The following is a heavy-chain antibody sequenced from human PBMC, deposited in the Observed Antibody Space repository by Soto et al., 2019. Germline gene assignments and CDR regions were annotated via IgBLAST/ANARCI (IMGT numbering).Heavy chain of an antibody. Sequence: QVQLQESGPGLVKPSETLSLTCTVSGGSISNYYWSWIRQPPGKGLEWIGYIYYSGSTYYNPSLKSRVTISVDTSKNQFSLKLSSVTAADTAVYYCARSRAAGSPLGYWGQGTLVTVSS. D-gene: IGHD6-13*01. J-gene: IGHJ4*02. CDR3: ARSRAAGSPLGY. CDR2: IYYSGST. V-gene: IGHV4-59*08. CDR1: GGSISNYY.